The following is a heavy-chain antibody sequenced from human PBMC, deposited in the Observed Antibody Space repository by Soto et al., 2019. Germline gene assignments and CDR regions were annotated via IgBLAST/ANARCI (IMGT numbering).Heavy chain of an antibody. CDR2: IYYSGST. Sequence: SETLSLTCTVSGGSISSYYWSWIRQPPGKGLEWIGYIYYSGSTNYNPSLRSRVTISVDTSKNQFSLKLSSVTAADTAVYYCARVALLEEYYDILTGYYGHYFDYWGQGTLVTVSS. V-gene: IGHV4-59*01. J-gene: IGHJ4*02. D-gene: IGHD3-9*01. CDR1: GGSISSYY. CDR3: ARVALLEEYYDILTGYYGHYFDY.